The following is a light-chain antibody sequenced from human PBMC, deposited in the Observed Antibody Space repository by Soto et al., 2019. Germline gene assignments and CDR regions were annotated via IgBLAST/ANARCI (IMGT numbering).Light chain of an antibody. CDR3: QQYGGSPRT. J-gene: IGKJ1*01. V-gene: IGKV3-20*01. CDR1: QSINSF. Sequence: EIVLTQSPGTLSLSPGDGATLSCRASQSINSFLAWYQQRRGQAPRLLIHGASNRATGIPDRFSGSGSGPDFTLTISRLEPEDFAVYYCQQYGGSPRTFXQGTKVDIK. CDR2: GAS.